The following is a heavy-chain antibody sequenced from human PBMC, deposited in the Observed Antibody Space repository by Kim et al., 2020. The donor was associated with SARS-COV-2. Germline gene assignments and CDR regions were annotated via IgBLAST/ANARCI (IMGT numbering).Heavy chain of an antibody. V-gene: IGHV5-51*01. CDR1: GYRFSNYW. J-gene: IGHJ6*02. CDR2: IYPGDSDI. CDR3: ARQRGDRSDYYYSGMDV. D-gene: IGHD5-18*01. Sequence: GESLKISCKGSGYRFSNYWIGWARQMPGKGLEWMGIIYPGDSDIRYSPSFQGQVTISADKSISTAYLQWSSLKASDTATYYCARQRGDRSDYYYSGMDVWGHGTTVTVSS.